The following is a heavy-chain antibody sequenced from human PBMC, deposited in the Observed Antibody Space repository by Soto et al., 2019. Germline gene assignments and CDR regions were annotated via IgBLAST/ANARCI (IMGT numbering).Heavy chain of an antibody. CDR1: GGSFSGYY. V-gene: IGHV4-34*01. D-gene: IGHD2-2*01. CDR2: INHYGST. J-gene: IGHJ6*02. Sequence: SETLSLTCAVYGGSFSGYYWSWIRQPPGKGLEWIGEINHYGSTNQNLSLKSRVTLSIDTSKNQFSLKLSSVTAADTAVYYCAREACSTTSCYHDWGQGTTVTVSS. CDR3: AREACSTTSCYHD.